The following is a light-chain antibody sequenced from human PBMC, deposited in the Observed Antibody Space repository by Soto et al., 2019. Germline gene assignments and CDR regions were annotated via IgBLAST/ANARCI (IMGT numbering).Light chain of an antibody. CDR3: QQSFTVPPYT. J-gene: IGKJ2*01. CDR2: AAS. CDR1: QTLFTY. Sequence: DVQMTQSPSSLSASVGDRVSITCRASQTLFTYLNWYQQKPGEAPKLLIFAASSLQSGVPSRFSGSGSGTDFTLTINSLQPEDFATYYCQQSFTVPPYTFGQGTKVEMK. V-gene: IGKV1-39*01.